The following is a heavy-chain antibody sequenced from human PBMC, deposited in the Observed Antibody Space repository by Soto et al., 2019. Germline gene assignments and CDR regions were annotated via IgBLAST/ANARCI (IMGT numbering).Heavy chain of an antibody. D-gene: IGHD1-26*01. CDR1: GFTFSSYG. CDR3: ARESGSYHLDS. Sequence: QVQLVESGGGVVQPGRSLRLSCAASGFTFSSYGMHWFRQAPGKGLEWVAALWYDGSNKYYADSVKGRFTISRDNSKNTLYLQMNSLRAEDTAMYYCARESGSYHLDSWGRGTLVTVSS. J-gene: IGHJ4*02. V-gene: IGHV3-33*01. CDR2: LWYDGSNK.